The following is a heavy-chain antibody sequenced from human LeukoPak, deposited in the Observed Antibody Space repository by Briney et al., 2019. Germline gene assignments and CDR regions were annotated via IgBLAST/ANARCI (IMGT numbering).Heavy chain of an antibody. CDR2: INHSGST. Sequence: SETLSLTCAVYGGSFSGYYWSWIRQPPGKGMEWIGEINHSGSTNYNPSLRSRVTISVDTSKNQFSLKVNSVTAADTAVYYCARLGYGNGRVNSFDPWGQGNLVTVSS. CDR3: ARLGYGNGRVNSFDP. CDR1: GGSFSGYY. J-gene: IGHJ5*02. D-gene: IGHD5-18*01. V-gene: IGHV4-34*01.